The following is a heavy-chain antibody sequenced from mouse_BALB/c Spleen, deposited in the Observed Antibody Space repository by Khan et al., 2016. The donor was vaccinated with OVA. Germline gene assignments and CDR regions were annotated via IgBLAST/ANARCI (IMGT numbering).Heavy chain of an antibody. CDR2: ISPSNAGS. CDR3: VRALDYYGNADEGLAY. CDR1: GYTFTSYV. Sequence: EVQRVESGPELVKPGASVKMSCKASGYTFTSYVMHWVKQKPGQGLEWIGYISPSNAGSKYNEQFRGKGTLTSDKSSSTAYMELSSLTSEDSAVYYCVRALDYYGNADEGLAYWGQGTLVTVAA. J-gene: IGHJ3*01. V-gene: IGHV1S136*01. D-gene: IGHD1-1*01.